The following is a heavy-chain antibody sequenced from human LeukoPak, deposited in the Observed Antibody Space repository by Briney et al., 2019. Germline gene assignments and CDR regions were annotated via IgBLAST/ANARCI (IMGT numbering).Heavy chain of an antibody. Sequence: PGGSLRLSCAASGFTFSSYGMHWVRQAPGKGLEWVSSISSSSSYIYYADSVKGRFTISRDNAKNSLYLQMNSLRAEDTAVYYCARDPTIVDKTYDYWGQGTLVTVSS. J-gene: IGHJ4*02. CDR2: ISSSSSYI. D-gene: IGHD2-2*01. CDR1: GFTFSSYG. CDR3: ARDPTIVDKTYDY. V-gene: IGHV3-21*01.